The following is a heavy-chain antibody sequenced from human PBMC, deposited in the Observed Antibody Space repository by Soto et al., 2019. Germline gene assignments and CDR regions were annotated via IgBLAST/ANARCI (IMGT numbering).Heavy chain of an antibody. J-gene: IGHJ6*02. V-gene: IGHV3-13*05. CDR1: GFTFRNYD. CDR2: ISAAGDP. CDR3: ARTDRDFYGLDV. Sequence: EVQLVESGGGLVQPGGSLRLSCEASGFTFRNYDMHWVRHGTGKGLEWVSGISAAGDPDYADSVEGRFTISRENAQNSLFLQMNSLRVGDTAVYYCARTDRDFYGLDVWGQGTTVIVSS.